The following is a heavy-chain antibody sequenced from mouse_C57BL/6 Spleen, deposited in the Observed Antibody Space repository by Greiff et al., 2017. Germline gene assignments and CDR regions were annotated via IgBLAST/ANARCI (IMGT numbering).Heavy chain of an antibody. D-gene: IGHD1-1*01. V-gene: IGHV5-9-1*02. J-gene: IGHJ2*01. CDR1: GFTFSSYA. CDR2: ISSGGDYI. Sequence: EVKLMESGEGLVKPGGSLKLSCAASGFTFSSYAMSWVRQTPEKRLEWVAYISSGGDYIYYADTVKGRFTISRDNARNTLYLQMSSLKSEDTAMYYCTRVGYYGSSYFDYWGQGTTLTVSS. CDR3: TRVGYYGSSYFDY.